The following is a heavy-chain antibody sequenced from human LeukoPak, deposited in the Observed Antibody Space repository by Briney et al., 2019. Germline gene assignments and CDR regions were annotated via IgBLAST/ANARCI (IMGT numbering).Heavy chain of an antibody. Sequence: GGSLRLSCAASGFTFSSYGMHWVRQAPGKGLEWVAFIRYDGSNKYYADSVKGRFTISRDNSKNTLYLQMNSLRAEDTAVYYCAKGTSSQWLVTYYYYMDVWGKGTTVTVSS. CDR3: AKGTSSQWLVTYYYYMDV. CDR2: IRYDGSNK. D-gene: IGHD6-19*01. V-gene: IGHV3-30*02. J-gene: IGHJ6*03. CDR1: GFTFSSYG.